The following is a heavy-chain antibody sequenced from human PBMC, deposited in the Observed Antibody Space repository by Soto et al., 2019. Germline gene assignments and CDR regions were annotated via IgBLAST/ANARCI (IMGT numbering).Heavy chain of an antibody. D-gene: IGHD3-3*01. Sequence: GGSLRLSCTASGFTFSNAWMNWVRQGPGKGLEWVGRIKSRADDETADYADSVKGRFTISRDNSKNPLYLEMNSLRAGDTAVYYCARDTFGGAYDFCHGGQGTLVTVSS. J-gene: IGHJ4*02. CDR2: IKSRADDETA. V-gene: IGHV3-15*07. CDR3: ARDTFGGAYDFCH. CDR1: GFTFSNAW.